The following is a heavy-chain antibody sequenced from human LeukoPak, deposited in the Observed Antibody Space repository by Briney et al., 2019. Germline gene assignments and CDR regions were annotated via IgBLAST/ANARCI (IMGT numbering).Heavy chain of an antibody. Sequence: TPSETLSLTCTVSGGSISSHYWSWIRQPPGKGLEWIGYIYYSGSTNYNPSLKSRVTISVDTSKNQFSLKLSSVTAADTAVYYCARGGVRRLAPYYFDYWGQGTLVTVSS. V-gene: IGHV4-59*11. CDR3: ARGGVRRLAPYYFDY. CDR2: IYYSGST. J-gene: IGHJ4*02. D-gene: IGHD6-25*01. CDR1: GGSISSHY.